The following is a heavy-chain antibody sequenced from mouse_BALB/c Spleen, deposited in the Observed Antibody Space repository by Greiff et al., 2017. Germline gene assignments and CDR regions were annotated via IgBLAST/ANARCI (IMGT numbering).Heavy chain of an antibody. J-gene: IGHJ3*01. CDR1: GFTFSDYY. CDR3: ASSSLLRLRAWFAY. D-gene: IGHD1-2*01. V-gene: IGHV5-4*02. Sequence: EVKLVESGGGLVKPGGSLKLSCAASGFTFSDYYMYWVRQTPEKRLEWVATISDGGSYTYYPDSVKGRFTISRDNAKNNLYLQMSSLKSEDTAMYYCASSSLLRLRAWFAYWGQGTLVTVSA. CDR2: ISDGGSYT.